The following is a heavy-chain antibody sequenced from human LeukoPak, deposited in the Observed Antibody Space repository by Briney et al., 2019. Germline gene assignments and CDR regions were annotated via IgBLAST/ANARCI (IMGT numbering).Heavy chain of an antibody. D-gene: IGHD6-13*01. CDR3: ARALLQQLVQSNYMDV. Sequence: GASVKVSCKASGYTFTSYYMHWVRQAPGQGLEWIGIINPSGGSTSYARKFQGRVTMTRDTSTSTVYMELSSLRSEDTAVYYCARALLQQLVQSNYMDVWGKGTTVTVSS. CDR1: GYTFTSYY. J-gene: IGHJ6*03. CDR2: INPSGGST. V-gene: IGHV1-46*01.